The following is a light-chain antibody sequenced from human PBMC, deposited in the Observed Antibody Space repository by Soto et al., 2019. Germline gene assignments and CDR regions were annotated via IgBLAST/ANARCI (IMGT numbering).Light chain of an antibody. J-gene: IGLJ2*01. V-gene: IGLV1-44*01. CDR3: AAWDDRLNGHV. Sequence: QYVLTQPPSASGTPGQRVTISCSGNLYNIGSRTVNWYQQLLGTAPKLLIYSNNQRPSGVPDRFSGSKSGTSASLAISGLQYEDEADYYCAAWDDRLNGHVFGGGTTLTVL. CDR1: LYNIGSRT. CDR2: SNN.